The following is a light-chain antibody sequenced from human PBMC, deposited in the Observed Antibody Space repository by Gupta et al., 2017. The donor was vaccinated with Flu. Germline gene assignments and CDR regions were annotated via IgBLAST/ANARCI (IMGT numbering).Light chain of an antibody. Sequence: DIVMTQSPDFLALSLGERATINCKSSQTVLSFSNNKNHLAWYQLKPGQPPKMLINWASIRQSGVPDRFVGSGSATDFSLTITAFQADDVAVYYCQQFDGAPLTFGGGTEVDMK. CDR1: QTVLSFSNNKNH. CDR2: WAS. V-gene: IGKV4-1*01. CDR3: QQFDGAPLT. J-gene: IGKJ4*01.